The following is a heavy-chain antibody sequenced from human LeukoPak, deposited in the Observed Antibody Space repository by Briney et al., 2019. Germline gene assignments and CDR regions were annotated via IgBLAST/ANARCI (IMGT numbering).Heavy chain of an antibody. D-gene: IGHD5-12*01. V-gene: IGHV1-2*02. J-gene: IGHJ6*02. Sequence: ASVKVSCKASGYTFTGYYMHWVRQAPGQGLEWMGWINPNSGGTNYAQKFQGRVTMTRDTSISTAYMELSRLRSDDTAVYYCARVPYSGYVSHYYYYGMDVWGQGTTVTVSS. CDR3: ARVPYSGYVSHYYYYGMDV. CDR1: GYTFTGYY. CDR2: INPNSGGT.